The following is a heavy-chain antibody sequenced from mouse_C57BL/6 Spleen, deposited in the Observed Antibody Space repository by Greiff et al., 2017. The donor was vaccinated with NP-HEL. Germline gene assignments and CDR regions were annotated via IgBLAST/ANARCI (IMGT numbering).Heavy chain of an antibody. CDR2: IWSGGST. D-gene: IGHD2-2*01. Sequence: VKLVESGPGLVQPSQCLSITCTVSGFSLTSYGVHWVRQSPGKGLEWLGVIWSGGSTDYNAAFISRLSISKDNSKSQVFFKMNSLQADDTAIYDCDRTPGGVTRDYFDYWGQGTTLTVSS. CDR3: DRTPGGVTRDYFDY. J-gene: IGHJ2*01. V-gene: IGHV2-2*01. CDR1: GFSLTSYG.